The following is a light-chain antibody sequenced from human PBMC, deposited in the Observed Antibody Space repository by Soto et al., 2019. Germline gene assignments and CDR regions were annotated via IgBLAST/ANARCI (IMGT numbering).Light chain of an antibody. CDR3: QHFAPLPYS. CDR2: DAS. J-gene: IGKJ2*03. Sequence: DIQMAQSPSSLSAFVGDRVTVSCQASQAITNQLNWYQQQPGRAPKLLIFDASSLGRGVPSRFRGSGSGTAFTLTIDSLQPEDVATYYCQHFAPLPYSFGQGTKLEI. CDR1: QAITNQ. V-gene: IGKV1-33*01.